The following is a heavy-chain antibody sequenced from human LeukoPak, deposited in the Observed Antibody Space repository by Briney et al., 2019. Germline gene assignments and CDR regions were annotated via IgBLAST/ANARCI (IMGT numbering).Heavy chain of an antibody. CDR1: GYSISSGYY. CDR2: VYHSGST. J-gene: IGHJ4*02. D-gene: IGHD2-2*01. Sequence: PSETLSLTCAVSGYSISSGYYWGWIRQPPGKGLEGIGSVYHSGSTHYNQSLKRRVTISIDTHKNQLLLKLNSVTAADTAVYYCARGHCSSTSCYSDYWGQGTLVTVSS. CDR3: ARGHCSSTSCYSDY. V-gene: IGHV4-38-2*01.